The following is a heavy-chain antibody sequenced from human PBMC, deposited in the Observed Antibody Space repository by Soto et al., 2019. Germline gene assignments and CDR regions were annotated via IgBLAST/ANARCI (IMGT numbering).Heavy chain of an antibody. CDR2: IYYSGST. D-gene: IGHD5-18*01. V-gene: IGHV4-30-4*01. Sequence: SETLSLTCTVSGGSISSGDYYWSWIRQPPGKGLEWIGYIYYSGSTYYNPSLKSRVTISVDTSKNQFSLKLSSVTAADTAVYYCAREWRGYSYGAIDYWGQGTLVTVS. CDR3: AREWRGYSYGAIDY. J-gene: IGHJ4*02. CDR1: GGSISSGDYY.